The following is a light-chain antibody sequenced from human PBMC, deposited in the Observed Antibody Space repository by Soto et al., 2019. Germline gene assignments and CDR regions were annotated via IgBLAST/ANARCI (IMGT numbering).Light chain of an antibody. Sequence: NFMLTQPRSVSESPGKTVTISCTRSSGSIASHFVQWYQQRTASAPTTILYENYQRPSGVPDRFSGSIDRSSNSASLTISGLRTEDEADYYCQSDDDNTPSVVFGGGTKLTVL. CDR2: ENY. J-gene: IGLJ2*01. CDR3: QSDDDNTPSVV. V-gene: IGLV6-57*04. CDR1: SGSIASHF.